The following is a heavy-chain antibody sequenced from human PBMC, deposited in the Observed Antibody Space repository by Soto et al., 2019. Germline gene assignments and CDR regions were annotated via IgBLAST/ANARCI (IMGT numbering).Heavy chain of an antibody. CDR2: INPNSGDT. D-gene: IGHD1-26*01. J-gene: IGHJ5*02. V-gene: IGHV1-2*02. CDR1: GYTLTGYY. CDR3: ARGWNIVAAVTNNWFDP. Sequence: ASVKVSCKASGYTLTGYYMHWVRQAPGQGLEWMGWINPNSGDTNYARKFQGRVTMSGDTSIITAYMELSRLRYDDTAVYYCARGWNIVAAVTNNWFDPWGQGTLVTVSS.